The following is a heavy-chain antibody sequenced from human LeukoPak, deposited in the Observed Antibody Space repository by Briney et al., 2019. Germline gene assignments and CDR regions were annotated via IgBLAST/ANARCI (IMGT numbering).Heavy chain of an antibody. CDR2: INPNSGGT. J-gene: IGHJ4*02. D-gene: IGHD3-10*01. Sequence: ASVKVSCKASGYTFTGYYMHWVRQAPGQGLEWMGRINPNSGGTNYAQKFQGRVTMTRDTSISTAYMELSRLRSDDTAVYYWARDPRYGSGSYYIDYWGQGTLVTVSS. V-gene: IGHV1-2*06. CDR1: GYTFTGYY. CDR3: ARDPRYGSGSYYIDY.